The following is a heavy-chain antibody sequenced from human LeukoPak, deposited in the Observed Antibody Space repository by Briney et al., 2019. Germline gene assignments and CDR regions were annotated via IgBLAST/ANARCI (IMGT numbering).Heavy chain of an antibody. D-gene: IGHD7-27*01. V-gene: IGHV1-69*04. CDR1: GGTFSSYA. Sequence: GASVKVSCKASGGTFSSYAISWVRQAPGQGLEWMGRIIPILGIANYAQKFQGRVTITADKSTSTAYMELSSLRSEDTAVYYCNTISTGEYYYYGMDVWGQGTTVTVSS. J-gene: IGHJ6*02. CDR2: IIPILGIA. CDR3: NTISTGEYYYYGMDV.